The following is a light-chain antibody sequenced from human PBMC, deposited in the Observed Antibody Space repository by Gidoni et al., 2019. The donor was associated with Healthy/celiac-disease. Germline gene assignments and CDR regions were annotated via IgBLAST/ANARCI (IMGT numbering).Light chain of an antibody. J-gene: IGKJ2*01. CDR1: QSVSSN. CDR3: QQYNNWPPYT. Sequence: EIVMTQSPATLSVSPGERATLSCRASQSVSSNLAWYQPTPGQAPRLLIYGASTRATGIPARFSGSWSGTEFTLTISSLQSEDFAVYYCQQYNNWPPYTFGQGTKLEIK. V-gene: IGKV3-15*01. CDR2: GAS.